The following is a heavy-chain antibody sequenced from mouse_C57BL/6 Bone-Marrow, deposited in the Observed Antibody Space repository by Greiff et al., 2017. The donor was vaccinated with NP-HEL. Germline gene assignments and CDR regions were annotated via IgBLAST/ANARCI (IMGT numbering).Heavy chain of an antibody. J-gene: IGHJ2*01. V-gene: IGHV5-17*01. CDR3: ARSGNMVTTIIDY. CDR1: GFTFSDYG. Sequence: EVQRVESGGGLVKPGGSLKLSCAASGFTFSDYGMHWVRQAPGKGLEWVAYISSGSSTIYYADTVKGRFTISRDNAKNTLFLQMTSLRSEDTAMYYCARSGNMVTTIIDYWGQGTTLTVSS. D-gene: IGHD2-3*01. CDR2: ISSGSSTI.